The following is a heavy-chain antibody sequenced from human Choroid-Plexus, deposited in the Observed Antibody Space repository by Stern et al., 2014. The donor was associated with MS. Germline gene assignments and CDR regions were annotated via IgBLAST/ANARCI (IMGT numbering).Heavy chain of an antibody. D-gene: IGHD2-21*02. CDR3: AKDRHDLTFFFDF. J-gene: IGHJ4*02. Sequence: VQLVESGGGVVQPGRPLRLSCAASGFSFSSFGMHWVRQAQGPGLELEALISYDGSKEYADSVKGRFAISRVNSKNTLYLQMNSLRAEDTAVYYCAKDRHDLTFFFDFWGQGSLVTVSS. V-gene: IGHV3-30*18. CDR1: GFSFSSFG. CDR2: ISYDGSK.